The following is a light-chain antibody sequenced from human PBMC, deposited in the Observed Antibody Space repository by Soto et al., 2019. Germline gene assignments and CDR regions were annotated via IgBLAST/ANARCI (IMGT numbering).Light chain of an antibody. CDR1: SSDVGGYNF. CDR3: CSYAGSYTYV. Sequence: QSVLTQPRSVSGSPGQSVTISCTGTSSDVGGYNFVSWYQHHPGKAPKLIIYNVIQRPSGVPDRFSASKSDNTASLTIPGLQAEDEADYYCCSYAGSYTYVFGTGTKVTVL. V-gene: IGLV2-11*01. CDR2: NVI. J-gene: IGLJ1*01.